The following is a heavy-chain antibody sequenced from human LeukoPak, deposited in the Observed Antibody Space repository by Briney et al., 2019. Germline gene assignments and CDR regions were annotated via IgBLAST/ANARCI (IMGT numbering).Heavy chain of an antibody. CDR1: GDSISSYY. CDR3: ARHVTISGPYDASDI. D-gene: IGHD5-24*01. J-gene: IGHJ3*02. Sequence: PSETLSLTCTVSGDSISSYYWSWIRQPPGKGLEWIGYIYYSGGTDYNPSIKSRVTISVDTSKNQFSLKLRSVTAADTAVYYCARHVTISGPYDASDIWGQGTMVTVSP. CDR2: IYYSGGT. V-gene: IGHV4-59*08.